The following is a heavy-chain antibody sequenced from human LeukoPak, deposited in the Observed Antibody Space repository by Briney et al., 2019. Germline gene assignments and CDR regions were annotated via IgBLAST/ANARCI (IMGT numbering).Heavy chain of an antibody. CDR2: ISAYNGNT. Sequence: GASVKVSCKASGYTFTSYGISWVRQAPGQGLEWMGWISAYNGNTNYAQKLQGRVTMTTDTSTSTAYMELRSLRSDDTAVYYCARASLAYCGGDCPNWFDPWGKGTLVTVSS. V-gene: IGHV1-18*01. CDR1: GYTFTSYG. J-gene: IGHJ5*02. CDR3: ARASLAYCGGDCPNWFDP. D-gene: IGHD2-21*02.